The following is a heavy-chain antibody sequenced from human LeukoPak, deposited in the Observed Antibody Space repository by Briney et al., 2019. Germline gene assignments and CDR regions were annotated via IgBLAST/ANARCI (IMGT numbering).Heavy chain of an antibody. Sequence: SETLSLTCAVYRGFFTGFYWSWIRQPPGKGLEWIGDIDQSGSTNYSPSLKSRISISVDTSKNQFSLKLSSVTAADTAVYYCARWGVGSSFDYWGQGTLVTVSS. CDR1: RGFFTGFY. J-gene: IGHJ4*02. V-gene: IGHV4-34*01. CDR3: ARWGVGSSFDY. CDR2: IDQSGST. D-gene: IGHD3-10*01.